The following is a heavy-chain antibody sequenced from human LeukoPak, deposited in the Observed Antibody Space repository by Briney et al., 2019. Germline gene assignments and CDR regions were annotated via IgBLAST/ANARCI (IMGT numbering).Heavy chain of an antibody. V-gene: IGHV3-53*05. Sequence: PGGSLRLSCAASGFTVSSNYMSWVRQAPGKGLEWVSAIYSGGNTYYVDSVKGRFTISRDNSKNTLYLQMNSLRAGDTAVYYCAKVPTMAQNEDFDYWGQGTLVTVSS. CDR2: IYSGGNT. CDR1: GFTVSSNY. CDR3: AKVPTMAQNEDFDY. J-gene: IGHJ4*02. D-gene: IGHD3-10*01.